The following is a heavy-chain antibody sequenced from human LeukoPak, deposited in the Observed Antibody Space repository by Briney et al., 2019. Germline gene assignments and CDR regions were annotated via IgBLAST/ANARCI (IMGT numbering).Heavy chain of an antibody. Sequence: GGSLRLSCADSGFTFSRYAMRWVRQGRGKGVERVSDICGSGGRTYYSYSVKRRFTISRDNSKNTLYLQMNSLRAEDTAVYYCASHHYYDSSGYLEYFQHWGQGTLVTVSS. V-gene: IGHV3-23*01. J-gene: IGHJ1*01. CDR1: GFTFSRYA. CDR2: ICGSGGRT. CDR3: ASHHYYDSSGYLEYFQH. D-gene: IGHD3-22*01.